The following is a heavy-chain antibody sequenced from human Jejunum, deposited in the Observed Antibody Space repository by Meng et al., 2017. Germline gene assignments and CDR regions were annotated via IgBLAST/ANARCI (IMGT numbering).Heavy chain of an antibody. V-gene: IGHV4-61*01. CDR3: ARGHFDKYFDS. D-gene: IGHD3-22*01. CDR2: MYFSGST. CDR1: GGSVNSGSYY. Sequence: QVKRQESGPGLVRPSETLYLTCTISGGSVNSGSYYWSWIRQPPGKGLEWIGYMYFSGSTNYNASLKSRVTISVDTSKKQFSLKLTSVTAADTAVYYCARGHFDKYFDSWGQGTLVTVSS. J-gene: IGHJ4*02.